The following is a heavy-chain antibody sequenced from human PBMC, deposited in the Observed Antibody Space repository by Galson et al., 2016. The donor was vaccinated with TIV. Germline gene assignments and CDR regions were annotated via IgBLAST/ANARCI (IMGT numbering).Heavy chain of an antibody. Sequence: SLRLSCAASGFIFSNYEMNWVRQAPGKGLEWISYITSGWGPTYYAESVKGRFTTSRDNSKNTLYLQMESLRGEDTAVYLCAKDTRDYDNYPYYFDSWGQGTLVAASS. V-gene: IGHV3-48*03. D-gene: IGHD4-11*01. CDR2: ITSGWGPT. J-gene: IGHJ4*02. CDR1: GFIFSNYE. CDR3: AKDTRDYDNYPYYFDS.